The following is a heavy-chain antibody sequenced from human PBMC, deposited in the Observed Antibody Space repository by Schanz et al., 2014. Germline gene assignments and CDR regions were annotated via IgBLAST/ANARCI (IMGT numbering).Heavy chain of an antibody. V-gene: IGHV1-18*01. CDR1: GYDFHIYA. Sequence: QILLVQPGPEVKKPGASVTVSCKASGYDFHIYAYSWVRQAPGQGPEWIGWISGYTGDTKYAQKFQHRVNMTTDRTTSTVYMELRSLRFDDTAVYFCARDNGRIPAANSFDYWGRGTLVTVSS. CDR2: ISGYTGDT. J-gene: IGHJ4*01. D-gene: IGHD1-26*01. CDR3: ARDNGRIPAANSFDY.